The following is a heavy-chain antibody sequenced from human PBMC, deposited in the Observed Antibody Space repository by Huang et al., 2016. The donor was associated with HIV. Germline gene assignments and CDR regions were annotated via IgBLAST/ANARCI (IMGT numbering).Heavy chain of an antibody. J-gene: IGHJ4*02. Sequence: QLQLQESGPGQVKPSETLSLTCTVSGDFISSTNYYWGWIRQSPGKGVEGVGSVYQRGSTNYHPSLKSRVTLSVDTSRNQFSLRLNSVTAADTAVYYCASQHIGAAATWFWGRGTQVAVSS. CDR3: ASQHIGAAATWF. D-gene: IGHD6-13*01. CDR1: GDFISSTNYY. CDR2: VYQRGST. V-gene: IGHV4-39*01.